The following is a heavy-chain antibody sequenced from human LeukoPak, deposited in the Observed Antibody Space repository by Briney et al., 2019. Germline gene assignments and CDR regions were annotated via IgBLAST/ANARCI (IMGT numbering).Heavy chain of an antibody. V-gene: IGHV1-69*05. CDR3: ARDYSGYYDYYYMDV. D-gene: IGHD4-11*01. J-gene: IGHJ6*03. Sequence: SVKVSCKASGGTFSSYAISWVRQAPGQGLEWMGGIIPIFGTANYAQKFQGRVTITTDESTSTAYMELSSLRSEDTAVYYCARDYSGYYDYYYMDVWGKGTTVTVSS. CDR1: GGTFSSYA. CDR2: IIPIFGTA.